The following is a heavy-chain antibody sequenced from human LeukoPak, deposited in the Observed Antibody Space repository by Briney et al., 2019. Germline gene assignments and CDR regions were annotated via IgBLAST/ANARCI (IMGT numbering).Heavy chain of an antibody. J-gene: IGHJ4*02. CDR1: GGSISSGGYY. V-gene: IGHV4-31*03. Sequence: PSETLSLTCTVSGGSISSGGYYWSWIRQNPGKGLEWIGYIYDSGSYDSGSTYYNPSLKSRVTMSLDTSQNQFSLKLSSVTAADTAVYYCAGSERDTFGGVIVRYWGQGTLVTVSS. CDR2: IYDSGSYDSGST. CDR3: AGSERDTFGGVIVRY. D-gene: IGHD3-16*02.